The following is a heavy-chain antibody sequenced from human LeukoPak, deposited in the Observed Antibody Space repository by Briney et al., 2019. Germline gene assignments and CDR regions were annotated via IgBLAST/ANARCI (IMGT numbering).Heavy chain of an antibody. CDR3: ARGDEYYYDSSGYSPFDY. V-gene: IGHV1-2*02. CDR2: TNPNSGGT. Sequence: ASVKVSCKASGYTFTGYYMHWVRQAPGQGLEWMGWTNPNSGGTNYAQKFQGRVTMTRDTSISTAYMELSRLRSDDTAVYYCARGDEYYYDSSGYSPFDYWGQGTLVTVSS. D-gene: IGHD3-22*01. J-gene: IGHJ4*02. CDR1: GYTFTGYY.